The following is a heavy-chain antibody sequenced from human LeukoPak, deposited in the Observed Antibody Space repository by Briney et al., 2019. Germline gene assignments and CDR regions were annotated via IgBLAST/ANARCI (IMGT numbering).Heavy chain of an antibody. CDR2: IYYSGST. Sequence: PSETLSLTCTVSGGSISSSSYYWGWIRQPPGKGLEWIGSIYYSGSTYYNPSLKSPVTLSVDTSKNQFSLKLTSVTAADTAVYYCARIVLYGPYMDVWGKGTTVTVSS. J-gene: IGHJ6*03. D-gene: IGHD2-21*01. V-gene: IGHV4-39*07. CDR3: ARIVLYGPYMDV. CDR1: GGSISSSSYY.